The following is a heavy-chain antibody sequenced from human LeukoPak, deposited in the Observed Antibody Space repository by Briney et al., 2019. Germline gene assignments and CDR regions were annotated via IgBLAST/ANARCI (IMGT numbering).Heavy chain of an antibody. CDR3: AKGDYCSSTSCPISPLGY. CDR1: GFTFSSYG. Sequence: GGSLRLSCAASGFTFSSYGMHWVRQAPGKGLEWVAFIRYDGGNKYYADSVKGRFTISRDNSKNTLYLQMNSLRAEDTAVYYCAKGDYCSSTSCPISPLGYWGQGTLVTVSS. D-gene: IGHD2-2*01. CDR2: IRYDGGNK. V-gene: IGHV3-30*02. J-gene: IGHJ4*02.